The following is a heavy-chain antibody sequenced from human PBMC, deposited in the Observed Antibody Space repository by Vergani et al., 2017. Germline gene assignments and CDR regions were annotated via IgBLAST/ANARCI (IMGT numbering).Heavy chain of an antibody. CDR2: IIPIFGTA. CDR1: GGTFSSYA. J-gene: IGHJ6*03. D-gene: IGHD4-11*01. Sequence: QVQLVQSGAEVKKPGSSVKVSCTASGGTFSSYAISWVRQAPGQGLEWMGGIIPIFGTANYAQKFQGRVTITADDSTSTAYMELSSLRAEDTAVYYCARARGAVTTMEVYYYYMDVWGKGTTVTVSS. V-gene: IGHV1-69*01. CDR3: ARARGAVTTMEVYYYYMDV.